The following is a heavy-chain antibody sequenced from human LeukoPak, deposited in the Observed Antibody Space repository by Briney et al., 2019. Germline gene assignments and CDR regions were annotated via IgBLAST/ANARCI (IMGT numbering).Heavy chain of an antibody. V-gene: IGHV3-53*01. Sequence: GGSLRLSCAASGFNVTSTYMTWVRQSPGKGLDWVTLIYAGGNKYYADSLKGRVTLPRDISRNTLYLEIHSLRAEDTAVYYCAAGGEIADRQAFEIWGQGTVVTVSS. CDR3: AAGGEIADRQAFEI. J-gene: IGHJ3*02. CDR1: GFNVTSTY. D-gene: IGHD6-13*01. CDR2: IYAGGNK.